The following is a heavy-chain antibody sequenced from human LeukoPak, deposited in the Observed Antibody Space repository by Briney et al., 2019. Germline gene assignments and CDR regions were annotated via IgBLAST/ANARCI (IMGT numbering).Heavy chain of an antibody. CDR1: GFTFSNYA. V-gene: IGHV3-15*01. CDR2: IKSKTDGGTT. CDR3: TTLAPGDYGKKVLGY. J-gene: IGHJ4*02. D-gene: IGHD4-17*01. Sequence: GGSLRLSCAASGFTFSNYAMSWVRQAPGKGLEWVGRIKSKTDGGTTDYAAPVKGRFTISRDDSKNTLYLQMNSLKTEDTAVYYCTTLAPGDYGKKVLGYWGQGTPVTVSS.